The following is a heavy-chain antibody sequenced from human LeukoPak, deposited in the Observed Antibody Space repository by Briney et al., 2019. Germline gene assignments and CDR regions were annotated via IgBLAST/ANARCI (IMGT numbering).Heavy chain of an antibody. D-gene: IGHD3-16*01. V-gene: IGHV5-51*01. CDR3: ARPRGDLVDGLDF. J-gene: IGHJ4*02. Sequence: GESLQISGQSSGSDFSNYWIGWGRQMPGKGLDWIGVIYPADSNTRFSPSFQGRVSISFDKSIGTAYLQWMSLKPSDSAMYYCARPRGDLVDGLDFWGQGTLVTVSS. CDR1: GSDFSNYW. CDR2: IYPADSNT.